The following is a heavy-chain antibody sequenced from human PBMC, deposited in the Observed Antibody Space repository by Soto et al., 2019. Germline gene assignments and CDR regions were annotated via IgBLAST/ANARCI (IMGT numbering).Heavy chain of an antibody. CDR3: ASNRHIAARPLCRMDV. D-gene: IGHD6-6*01. V-gene: IGHV1-69*06. CDR1: GGTFSSYA. J-gene: IGHJ6*02. Sequence: QVRLVQSGAEVKKPGSSVKVSCKASGGTFSSYAISWVRQAPGQGLEWMGGIIPIFGTANYSQKFQGRVTITEDKSTSTAYTELSSLRSEDTAVYYCASNRHIAARPLCRMDVWGQGTTVTVSS. CDR2: IIPIFGTA.